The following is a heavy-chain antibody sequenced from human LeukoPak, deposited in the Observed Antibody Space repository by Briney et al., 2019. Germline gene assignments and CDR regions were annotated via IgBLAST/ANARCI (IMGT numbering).Heavy chain of an antibody. CDR3: ARVRCGGDCSDNWFDP. V-gene: IGHV4-31*03. CDR2: IYYSGST. D-gene: IGHD2-21*02. CDR1: GGSISSGGYY. J-gene: IGHJ5*02. Sequence: SQTLSLTCTVSGGSISSGGYYWSWIRQHPGKGLERIGYIYYSGSTYYNPSLKSRVTISVDTSKNQFSLKLSSVTAADTAVYYCARVRCGGDCSDNWFDPWGQGTLVTVSS.